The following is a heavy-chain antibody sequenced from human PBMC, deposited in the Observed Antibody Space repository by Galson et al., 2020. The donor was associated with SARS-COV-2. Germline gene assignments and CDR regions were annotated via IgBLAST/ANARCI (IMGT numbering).Heavy chain of an antibody. V-gene: IGHV3-49*03. Sequence: GESLKISCTASGFTFGDYAMSWFRQAPGKGLEWVGFIRSKAYGGTTEYAASVKGRFTISRDDSKSIAYLQMNSLKTEDTAVYYCTRDLEVPAAMPPNGMDVWGQGTTVTVSS. CDR1: GFTFGDYA. CDR2: IRSKAYGGTT. D-gene: IGHD2-2*01. CDR3: TRDLEVPAAMPPNGMDV. J-gene: IGHJ6*02.